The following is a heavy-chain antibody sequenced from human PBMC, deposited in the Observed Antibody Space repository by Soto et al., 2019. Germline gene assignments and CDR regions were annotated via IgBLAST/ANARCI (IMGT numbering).Heavy chain of an antibody. Sequence: SETLSLTCAVSGVSISSCSWSWIRQPAGMGLEWIGRYHDSGTANYNPSLKSRVTISVDTSKNQFSLKLSSVTAADTAVYYCARDSITTYAFDIWGQGTMVT. J-gene: IGHJ3*02. CDR1: GVSISSCS. CDR3: ARDSITTYAFDI. CDR2: YHDSGTA. D-gene: IGHD3-22*01. V-gene: IGHV4-4*07.